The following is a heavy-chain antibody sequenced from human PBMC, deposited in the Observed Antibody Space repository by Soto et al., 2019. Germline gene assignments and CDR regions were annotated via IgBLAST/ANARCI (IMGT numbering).Heavy chain of an antibody. CDR2: INAGNGNT. V-gene: IGHV1-3*01. J-gene: IGHJ5*02. CDR3: ARGLGRGYSINTWFDP. Sequence: ASVKVSCKASGYTFTSYAMHWVRQAPGQRLEWMGWINAGNGNTKYSQKFQGRVTITRDTSASTAYMELSSLRSEDTAVYYCARGLGRGYSINTWFDPWGQGTLVTVSS. CDR1: GYTFTSYA. D-gene: IGHD5-18*01.